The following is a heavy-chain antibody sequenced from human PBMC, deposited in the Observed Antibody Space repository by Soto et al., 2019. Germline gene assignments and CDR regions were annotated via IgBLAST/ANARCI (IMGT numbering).Heavy chain of an antibody. D-gene: IGHD3-3*01. J-gene: IGHJ4*02. CDR3: ARAPVGLDTISYFDY. Sequence: SETLSLTCAVSCDSISRGYYWAWIRQPPGKGLEWVASIYHTGTTYYNPSLTSRVTISVDTSKNQFSLKLTSVTAADSAVYYCARAPVGLDTISYFDYWGQGKLVTVSS. CDR1: CDSISRGYY. V-gene: IGHV4-38-2*01. CDR2: IYHTGTT.